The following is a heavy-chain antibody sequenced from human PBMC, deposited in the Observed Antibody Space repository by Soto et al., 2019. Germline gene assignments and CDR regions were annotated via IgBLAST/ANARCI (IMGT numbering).Heavy chain of an antibody. CDR2: ISAYNGNT. J-gene: IGHJ4*02. D-gene: IGHD6-13*01. Sequence: GASVKVSCTDSGYTFTSYGISWVRQAPGQGLEWMGWISAYNGNTNYAQKLQGRVTMTTDTSTSTAYMELRSLRSDDTAVYYCARDGPAAGMTHFDYWGQGTLVTVSS. V-gene: IGHV1-18*01. CDR3: ARDGPAAGMTHFDY. CDR1: GYTFTSYG.